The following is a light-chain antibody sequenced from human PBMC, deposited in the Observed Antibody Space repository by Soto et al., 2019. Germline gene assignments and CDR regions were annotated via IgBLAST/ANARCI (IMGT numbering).Light chain of an antibody. Sequence: EIVMTQSPATLSVSPGERATLSCRASQSVSNYLAWYQQKPGQAPRLLIYGASTRATGIPDRFSGSASGTDFTLTISRLEPEDFAVYYCQQYGGSPRTFGQGTKVDIK. J-gene: IGKJ1*01. V-gene: IGKV3-20*01. CDR2: GAS. CDR1: QSVSNY. CDR3: QQYGGSPRT.